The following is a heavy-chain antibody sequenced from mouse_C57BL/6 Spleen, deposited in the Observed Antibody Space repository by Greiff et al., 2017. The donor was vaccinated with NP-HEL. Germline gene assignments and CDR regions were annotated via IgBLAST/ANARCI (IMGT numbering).Heavy chain of an antibody. D-gene: IGHD1-1*01. CDR3: ARSYYGSSYVGY. Sequence: QVQLQQPGAELVKPGASVKLSCKASGYTFTSHWMQWVKQRPGQGLEWIGEIDPSDSYTNYNQKFKGKATLTVDTSSSTAYMQLSSLTSEDSAVYYCARSYYGSSYVGYWGQGTTLTVSS. CDR2: IDPSDSYT. CDR1: GYTFTSHW. V-gene: IGHV1-50*01. J-gene: IGHJ2*01.